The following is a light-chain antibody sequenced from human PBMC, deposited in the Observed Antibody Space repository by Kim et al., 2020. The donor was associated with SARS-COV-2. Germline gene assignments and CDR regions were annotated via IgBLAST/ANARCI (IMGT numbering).Light chain of an antibody. Sequence: SPGQSVTISCTGTSSDVGGYNYVSWYQQHPGKAPKLMIYDVSKRPSGVHDRFSGSKSGNTASLTISGLQAEDEADYYCCSYAGSWVFGGGTKVTVL. J-gene: IGLJ3*02. CDR3: CSYAGSWV. CDR1: SSDVGGYNY. CDR2: DVS. V-gene: IGLV2-11*01.